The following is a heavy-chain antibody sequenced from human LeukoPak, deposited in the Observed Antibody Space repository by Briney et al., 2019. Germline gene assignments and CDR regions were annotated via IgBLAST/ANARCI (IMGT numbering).Heavy chain of an antibody. CDR1: GFTFSSYW. V-gene: IGHV3-74*01. CDR2: INNHGSAT. Sequence: GGSLRLSCAASGFTFSSYWMHWVRQTPEKGLVWVSRINNHGSATNYADSVKGRFTVSRDNAQNTLYLQMSSLRAEDTAVYYCARSAFYGGTGYYYDYWGQGALVTVSS. D-gene: IGHD3-22*01. CDR3: ARSAFYGGTGYYYDY. J-gene: IGHJ4*02.